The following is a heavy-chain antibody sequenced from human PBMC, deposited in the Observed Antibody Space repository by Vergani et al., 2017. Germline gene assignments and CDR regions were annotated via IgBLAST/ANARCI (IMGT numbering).Heavy chain of an antibody. V-gene: IGHV1-2*02. D-gene: IGHD2-2*01. Sequence: QVQLVQSGAEVKKPGASVEVSCKASGYTFTGYYMQWVRQAPGQGLEWMGWINPNSGGTKYAQKFLGRVTMTRDTSISTAYMELSRLRSDDTAVYYCARDQSMVXCRSTSCFEGWFDPWGQGTLVTVSS. J-gene: IGHJ5*02. CDR2: INPNSGGT. CDR1: GYTFTGYY. CDR3: ARDQSMVXCRSTSCFEGWFDP.